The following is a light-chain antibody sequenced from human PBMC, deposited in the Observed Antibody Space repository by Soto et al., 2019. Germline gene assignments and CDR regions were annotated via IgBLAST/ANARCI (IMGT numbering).Light chain of an antibody. Sequence: DIQMTQSPSSLSAFVGGRVTITCRASQGISNSLAWYQQKPGKGPKLLIYAASTLQSGVPSRFSGSGSGTDFTLSISSLQPEDVATYYCQKYNSAPLTFGPGTKVDIK. V-gene: IGKV1-27*01. J-gene: IGKJ3*01. CDR3: QKYNSAPLT. CDR1: QGISNS. CDR2: AAS.